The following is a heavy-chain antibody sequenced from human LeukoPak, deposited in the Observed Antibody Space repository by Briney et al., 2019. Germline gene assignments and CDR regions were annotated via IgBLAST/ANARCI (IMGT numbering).Heavy chain of an antibody. CDR2: INHSGST. D-gene: IGHD1-1*01. V-gene: IGHV4-34*01. CDR1: GGSFSGYY. J-gene: IGHJ6*02. Sequence: SETLSLTCAVYGGSFSGYYWSWIRQPPGKGLEWIGEINHSGSTNYNPSLKSRVTISVDTSKNQFSLKLSSVTAADTAVYYCAREGRVVHVSYGMDVWGQGTTVTVSS. CDR3: AREGRVVHVSYGMDV.